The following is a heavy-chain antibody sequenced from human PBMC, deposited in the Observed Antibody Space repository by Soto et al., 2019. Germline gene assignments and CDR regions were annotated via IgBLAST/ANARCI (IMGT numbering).Heavy chain of an antibody. D-gene: IGHD5-12*01. J-gene: IGHJ6*02. CDR1: GDTSRTGGYT. Sequence: SQTRSVSCDGSGDTSRTGGYTLAWIRQPPGKALEWIGHTYHSGNPYYNPSLKSRVIISVDRSKNQFSLKLSSVTAADTAVYYCAGIIVATMRYYYYGMDVWGQGTTVT. V-gene: IGHV4-30-2*01. CDR3: AGIIVATMRYYYYGMDV. CDR2: TYHSGNP.